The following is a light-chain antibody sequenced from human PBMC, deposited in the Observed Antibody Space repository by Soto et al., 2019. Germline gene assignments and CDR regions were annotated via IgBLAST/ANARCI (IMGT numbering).Light chain of an antibody. CDR1: QGISSY. J-gene: IGKJ1*01. CDR3: QPYYSYPPWT. Sequence: AIRMTQSPSSFSASTGDRVTITCRASQGISSYLAWYQQKPGKAPKLLIYDASTLQSGVPSRLSGSGSGTDFTLTISCLQSEDFATYYCQPYYSYPPWTFGQGTKVEIK. CDR2: DAS. V-gene: IGKV1-8*01.